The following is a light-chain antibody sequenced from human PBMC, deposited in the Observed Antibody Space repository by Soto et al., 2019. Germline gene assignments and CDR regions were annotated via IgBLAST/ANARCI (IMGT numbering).Light chain of an antibody. V-gene: IGLV2-14*01. J-gene: IGLJ2*01. CDR2: EVT. CDR1: SSAVGAYNY. Sequence: QSALTQPASVSGSPGQSITLSCTGSSSAVGAYNYVSWYQQHPGKAPRLLIYEVTNRPSGVSNRFSGSKSGNTASLTISGLRAEDEADYYCSSYTSGSTRVVFGGGTKLTVL. CDR3: SSYTSGSTRVV.